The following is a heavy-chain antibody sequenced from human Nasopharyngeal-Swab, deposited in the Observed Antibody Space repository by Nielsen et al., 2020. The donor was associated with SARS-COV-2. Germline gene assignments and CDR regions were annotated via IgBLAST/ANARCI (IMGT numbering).Heavy chain of an antibody. D-gene: IGHD3-3*01. J-gene: IGHJ5*02. CDR3: ARNPGYYDFWSGYPNWFDP. V-gene: IGHV1-69*13. Sequence: SVKASCKASGGTFSSYAVSWARQAPGQGLEWMGGIIPIFGTANYAQKFQGRVTITADESTSTAYMELSSLRSEDTAVYYCARNPGYYDFWSGYPNWFDPWGQGTLVTVSS. CDR1: GGTFSSYA. CDR2: IIPIFGTA.